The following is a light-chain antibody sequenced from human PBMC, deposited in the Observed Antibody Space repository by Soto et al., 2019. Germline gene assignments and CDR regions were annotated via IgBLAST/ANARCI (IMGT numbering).Light chain of an antibody. CDR3: SSYTTNTGIKYV. Sequence: QSVLTQPASVSGSPGQSITISCTGTSSDVDGYNSVAWYQHHPGKAPKLMIYEVSNRPSGVSDRFSGSKSGNTASLTIPGLQAEDEAEYYCSSYTTNTGIKYVFGTGTKFTVL. CDR2: EVS. CDR1: SSDVDGYNS. J-gene: IGLJ1*01. V-gene: IGLV2-14*01.